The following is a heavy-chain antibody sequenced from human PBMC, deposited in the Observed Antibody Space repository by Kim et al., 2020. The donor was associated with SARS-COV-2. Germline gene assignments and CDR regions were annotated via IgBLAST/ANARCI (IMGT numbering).Heavy chain of an antibody. Sequence: RYRPAFQGQVTISADQSISTAYLQWSSLKASDTAMYYCARLLGSYPAGVDYWGQGTLVTVSS. D-gene: IGHD1-26*01. J-gene: IGHJ4*02. V-gene: IGHV5-51*01. CDR3: ARLLGSYPAGVDY.